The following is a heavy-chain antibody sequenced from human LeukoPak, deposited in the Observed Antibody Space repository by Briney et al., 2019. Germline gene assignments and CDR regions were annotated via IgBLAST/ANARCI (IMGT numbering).Heavy chain of an antibody. CDR3: ARCRSGRYLWWFDP. Sequence: PGGSLRLSCSTSGFSFSTYAMNWVRQAPAKGLEGVSSISSSGTYIYYADSVEGRFTISRDNAKNSLYLQMNSLRAEDTAMYYCARCRSGRYLWWFDPWGQGTLVTVSS. CDR2: ISSSGTYI. J-gene: IGHJ5*02. D-gene: IGHD1-26*01. V-gene: IGHV3-21*01. CDR1: GFSFSTYA.